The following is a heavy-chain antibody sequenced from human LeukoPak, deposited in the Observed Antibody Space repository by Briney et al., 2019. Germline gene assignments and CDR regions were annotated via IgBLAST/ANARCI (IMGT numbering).Heavy chain of an antibody. CDR2: INPNSGGT. V-gene: IGHV1-2*02. CDR3: ACDSGSYYYYYMDV. Sequence: ASVKVSCKASGYTFTGYYMHWVRQAPGQGLEWMGWINPNSGGTNYAQKFQGRVTMTRDTSISTAYMELSRLRSDDTAVYYCACDSGSYYYYYMDVWGKGTTVTVSS. J-gene: IGHJ6*03. D-gene: IGHD1-26*01. CDR1: GYTFTGYY.